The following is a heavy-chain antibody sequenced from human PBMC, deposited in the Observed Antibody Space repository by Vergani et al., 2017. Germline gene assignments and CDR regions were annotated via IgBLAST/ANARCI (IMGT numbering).Heavy chain of an antibody. V-gene: IGHV3-23*01. CDR3: AKDRPYSSSWYPRFPYYFDY. J-gene: IGHJ4*02. D-gene: IGHD6-13*01. CDR2: ISGSGGST. Sequence: EVQLLESGGGLVQPGGSLRLSCAASGFTFSSYAMSWVRQAPGKGLEWVSAISGSGGSTYYADSVKGRFTISRYNSQNTLYLQMNSLRAEDTAVYYCAKDRPYSSSWYPRFPYYFDYWGQGTLVTVAS. CDR1: GFTFSSYA.